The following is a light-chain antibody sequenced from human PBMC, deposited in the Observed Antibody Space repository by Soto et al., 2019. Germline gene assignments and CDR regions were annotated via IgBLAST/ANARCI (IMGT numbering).Light chain of an antibody. CDR2: DAS. Sequence: EIVLTQSPSTLSLSPGERVTLSCRASQSVSTYLAWYQQKPGQAPRLLIYDASSRATGIPPRFSGSGSGTDHTLTISSLEPEDSAVYYCQQRSKWPITFGQGTRLE. V-gene: IGKV3-11*01. J-gene: IGKJ5*01. CDR1: QSVSTY. CDR3: QQRSKWPIT.